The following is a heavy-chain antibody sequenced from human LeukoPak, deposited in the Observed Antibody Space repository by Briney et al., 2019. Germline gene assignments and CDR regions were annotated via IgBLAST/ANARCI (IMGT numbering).Heavy chain of an antibody. V-gene: IGHV4-39*01. CDR3: ARHAGPRDFWSGYYDSYYYYGMDV. CDR1: GGSVSSGSYY. J-gene: IGHJ6*02. Sequence: SETLSLTCTVSGGSVSSGSYYWSWIRQPPGKGLEWIGSIYYSGSTYYNPSLKSRVTISVDTSKNQFSLKLSSVTAADTAVYYCARHAGPRDFWSGYYDSYYYYGMDVWGQGTTVTVSS. D-gene: IGHD3-3*01. CDR2: IYYSGST.